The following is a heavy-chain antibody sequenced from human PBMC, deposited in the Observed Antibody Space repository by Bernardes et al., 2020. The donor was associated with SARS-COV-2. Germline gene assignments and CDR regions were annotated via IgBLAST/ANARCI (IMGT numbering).Heavy chain of an antibody. V-gene: IGHV4-31*03. CDR3: ARDPYSSGLTD. CDR2: IYYSGST. CDR1: GGSISSGGYY. J-gene: IGHJ4*02. Sequence: SETLSLTCTVSGGSISSGGYYWSWIRQHPGMGLEWLGYIYYSGSTYYNPSLKSRVTISVDTSKNQFSLKLISVTAADTAVYYCARDPYSSGLTDWGQGTLVTVSS. D-gene: IGHD6-19*01.